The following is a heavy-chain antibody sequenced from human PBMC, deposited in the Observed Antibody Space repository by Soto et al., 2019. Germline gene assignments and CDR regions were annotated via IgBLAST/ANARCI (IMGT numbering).Heavy chain of an antibody. J-gene: IGHJ6*02. V-gene: IGHV4-31*03. D-gene: IGHD3-10*01. CDR3: ARDQEYYYGSGRRYYGMDV. CDR1: GGSISSGGYY. Sequence: QVQLQESGPGLVKPSQTLSLTCTVSGGSISSGGYYWSWIRQHPGKGVEWIGYIYYSGSTYYNPSLKSRITISVDTSKNQFSLNLSSVTAADTAVYYCARDQEYYYGSGRRYYGMDVWGQGTTVTVSS. CDR2: IYYSGST.